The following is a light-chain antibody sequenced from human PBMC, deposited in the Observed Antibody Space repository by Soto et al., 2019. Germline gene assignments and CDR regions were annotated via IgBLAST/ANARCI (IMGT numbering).Light chain of an antibody. CDR3: TSFRGSSHLYG. Sequence: QSVLTQPASVSGSPGQSITISCTGTSGDVGGYNAVAWYQQHPGKAPILIIFEVSNRPSGSSDRFSGSKSGNTASLTISGLQAEDEADYYCTSFRGSSHLYGFGTGTKVTVL. V-gene: IGLV2-14*01. CDR2: EVS. J-gene: IGLJ1*01. CDR1: SGDVGGYNA.